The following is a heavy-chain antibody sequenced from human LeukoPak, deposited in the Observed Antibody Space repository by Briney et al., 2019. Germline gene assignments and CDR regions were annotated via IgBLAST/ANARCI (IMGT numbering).Heavy chain of an antibody. V-gene: IGHV3-30*02. CDR2: IRYDGSNK. CDR1: GFTFSSYG. Sequence: GGSLRLSCAASGFTFSSYGIHWVRQAPGKGLEWVAFIRYDGSNKYYADSVKGRFTISRDNSKNTLYLQMNSLRAEDTAVYHCAKLSNDAFDIWGQGTMVTVSS. J-gene: IGHJ3*02. CDR3: AKLSNDAFDI.